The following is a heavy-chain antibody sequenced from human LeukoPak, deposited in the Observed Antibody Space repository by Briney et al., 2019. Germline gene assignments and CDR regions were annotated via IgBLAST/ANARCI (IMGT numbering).Heavy chain of an antibody. Sequence: SETLSLTRTVSGGSISSSSYYWGWIRQPPGKGLEWIGSIYYSGSTYYNPSLKSRVTISVDTSKNQFSLKLSSVTAADTAVYYCASVTRGYSGYDYGIDYWGQGTLVTVSS. CDR2: IYYSGST. CDR1: GGSISSSSYY. D-gene: IGHD5-12*01. V-gene: IGHV4-39*07. J-gene: IGHJ4*02. CDR3: ASVTRGYSGYDYGIDY.